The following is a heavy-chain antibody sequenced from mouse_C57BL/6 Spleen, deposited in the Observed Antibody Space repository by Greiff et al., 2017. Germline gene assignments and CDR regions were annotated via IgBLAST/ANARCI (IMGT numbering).Heavy chain of an antibody. Sequence: QLQQSGPGLVQPSQSLSITCTVSGFSLTSYGVHWVRQSPGKGLEWLGVIWRGGSTDYNAAFMSRLSITKDNSKSQVFFKMNSLQADDTAIYYCAKNEGDYYGSSYGYFDVWGTGTTVTVSS. CDR1: GFSLTSYG. J-gene: IGHJ1*03. CDR2: IWRGGST. V-gene: IGHV2-5*01. D-gene: IGHD1-1*01. CDR3: AKNEGDYYGSSYGYFDV.